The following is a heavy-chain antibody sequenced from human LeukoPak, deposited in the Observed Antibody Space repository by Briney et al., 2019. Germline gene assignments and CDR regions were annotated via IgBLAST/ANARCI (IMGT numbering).Heavy chain of an antibody. CDR2: IYASGSY. J-gene: IGHJ4*02. Sequence: SQTLSLTCTVSGGSISSADYYWSWLRQPAGKGLEWIGRIYASGSYNYNPSLNNRVTIALDTSKNQFSLKLSSVTAADTAVYYCAKYFDSWGQGILVTVYS. V-gene: IGHV4-61*02. CDR3: AKYFDS. CDR1: GGSISSADYY.